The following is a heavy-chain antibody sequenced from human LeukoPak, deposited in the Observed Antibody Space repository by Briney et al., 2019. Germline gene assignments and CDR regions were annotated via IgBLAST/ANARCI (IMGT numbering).Heavy chain of an antibody. CDR1: GFTFSSYA. CDR3: AKAMASVVTAPY. V-gene: IGHV3-23*01. D-gene: IGHD2-21*02. J-gene: IGHJ4*02. Sequence: GGSLRLSCAASGFTFSSYAMSWVRQAPGKGLEWVSAISGSGGSTYYADSVKGRFTISRDNSKNTPYLQMNSLRAEDTAVYYCAKAMASVVTAPYWGQGTLVTVSS. CDR2: ISGSGGST.